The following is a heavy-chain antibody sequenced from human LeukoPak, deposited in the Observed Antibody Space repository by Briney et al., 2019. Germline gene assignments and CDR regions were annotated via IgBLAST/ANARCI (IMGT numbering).Heavy chain of an antibody. Sequence: SETLSLTCTVSGGSISSGSYYWGWIRQPPGKGLEWIGSIYYSGSTYYNPSLKSRVTISVDTSKNQFSLKLSSVTAADTAVYYCARNLDSSGYYYPLTLVFDPWGQGTLVTVSS. J-gene: IGHJ5*02. D-gene: IGHD3-22*01. V-gene: IGHV4-39*01. CDR2: IYYSGST. CDR3: ARNLDSSGYYYPLTLVFDP. CDR1: GGSISSGSYY.